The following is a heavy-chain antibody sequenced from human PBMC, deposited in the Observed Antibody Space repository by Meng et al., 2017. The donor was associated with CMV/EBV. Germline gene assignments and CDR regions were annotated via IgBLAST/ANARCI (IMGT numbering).Heavy chain of an antibody. V-gene: IGHV3-21*01. CDR3: ARVPSYGSGSYPYYYYYGMDV. Sequence: GGSLRLSCAASGFTFSSYSMNWVRQAPGKGLEWVSSISSSSSYIYYADSVKGRFTISRDNAKISLYLQMNSLRAEDTAVYYCARVPSYGSGSYPYYYYYGMDVWGQGTTVTVSS. J-gene: IGHJ6*02. CDR2: ISSSSSYI. CDR1: GFTFSSYS. D-gene: IGHD3-10*01.